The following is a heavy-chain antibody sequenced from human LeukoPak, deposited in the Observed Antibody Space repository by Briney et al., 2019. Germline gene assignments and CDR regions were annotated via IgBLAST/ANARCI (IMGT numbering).Heavy chain of an antibody. Sequence: GGSLSLSCAGSGLTFSSIGRHWAGRAPGKGRGGGAVIWLEERIKYYADSAKGRFTISRDNSKNTLYLQMNSLRAEDTAVYYCARDKKVRGVIHDYYYYYGMDVWGQGTTVTVSS. CDR3: ARDKKVRGVIHDYYYYYGMDV. CDR1: GLTFSSIG. J-gene: IGHJ6*02. D-gene: IGHD3-10*01. CDR2: IWLEERIK. V-gene: IGHV3-33*01.